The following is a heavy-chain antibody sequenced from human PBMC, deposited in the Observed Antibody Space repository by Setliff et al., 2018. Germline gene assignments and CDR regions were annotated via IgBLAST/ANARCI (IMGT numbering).Heavy chain of an antibody. CDR3: ASATGY. CDR2: INPDGSGK. V-gene: IGHV3-7*01. CDR1: GFSYTTYW. Sequence: GGSLRLSCAASGFSYTTYWMTWVRQAPGKGLEWVANINPDGSGKYYVDSVKGRFTISRVNTKNSLYLQMNNLRADDTAVYYCASATGYWGQGTLVTVSS. J-gene: IGHJ4*02.